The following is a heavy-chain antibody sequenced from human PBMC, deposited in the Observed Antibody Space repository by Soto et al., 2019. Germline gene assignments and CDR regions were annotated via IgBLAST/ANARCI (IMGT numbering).Heavy chain of an antibody. V-gene: IGHV3-73*01. J-gene: IGHJ4*02. CDR3: TSDEYDCSGDNQCVDY. D-gene: IGHD3-22*01. Sequence: GGSLRLSCAASGFTFSGSAMHWVRQASGKGLEWVGRIRSKANSYATAYAASVKGRFTISRDDSKNTAYLQMNSLKTEDTAVVYCTSDEYDCSGDNQCVDYWGQGTLVTVSS. CDR1: GFTFSGSA. CDR2: IRSKANSYAT.